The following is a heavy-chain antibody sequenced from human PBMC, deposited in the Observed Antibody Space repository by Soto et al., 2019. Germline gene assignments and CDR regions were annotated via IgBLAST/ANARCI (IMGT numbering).Heavy chain of an antibody. CDR1: GFTFSSWS. Sequence: EVQLVESGGGLVKPGGSLRLSCAASGFTFSSWSMNWVRQAPGKGLEWVSSISSSSYYIDYADSVKGRFTISRDNAKNSLYLQMNSLRAEDPPVYYCARDACSSTSCYENWGQGTLVTVSS. D-gene: IGHD2-2*01. J-gene: IGHJ4*02. CDR2: ISSSSYYI. CDR3: ARDACSSTSCYEN. V-gene: IGHV3-21*01.